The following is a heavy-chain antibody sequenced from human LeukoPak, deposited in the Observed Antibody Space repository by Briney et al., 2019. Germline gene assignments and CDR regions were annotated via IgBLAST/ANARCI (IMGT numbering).Heavy chain of an antibody. J-gene: IGHJ6*02. V-gene: IGHV5-51*01. CDR2: NYPGDSDT. Sequence: GESLKISCTGSGYIFTSYWIGWVRQIPGKGLEWMGINYPGDSDTRYSPSFQGQVTISADKYNSTVYLQWSSLKASDTAMYYCARRNMVRGNYGMAVWGQGTTVTVS. D-gene: IGHD3-10*01. CDR3: ARRNMVRGNYGMAV. CDR1: GYIFTSYW.